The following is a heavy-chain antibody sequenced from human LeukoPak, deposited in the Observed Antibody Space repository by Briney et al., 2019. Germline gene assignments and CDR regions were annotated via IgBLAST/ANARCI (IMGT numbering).Heavy chain of an antibody. CDR2: LNGDGDYT. V-gene: IGHV3-74*01. D-gene: IGHD6-19*01. Sequence: PGGSLRLSCADPGFTFRNYWMYWVRQGPGKGLVWVSRLNGDGDYTNYEDSVKGRFTISRDNAPKTLYMQMNRLRAEDTAVYYTVRGSNGWSGMDVWGQGTTVTVSS. CDR1: GFTFRNYW. J-gene: IGHJ6*02. CDR3: VRGSNGWSGMDV.